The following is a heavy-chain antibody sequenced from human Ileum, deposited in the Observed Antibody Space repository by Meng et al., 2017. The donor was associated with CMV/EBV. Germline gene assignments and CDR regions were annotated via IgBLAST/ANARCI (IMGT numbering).Heavy chain of an antibody. Sequence: GGSLRLSCAASGFTFSTYAMHWVRQAPGKGLEYVSAINSNGGSTYYADSVKGRFTISRDNSKNTLYLQMGSLRAEDMAVYYCASWNGYNNEYWGQGTLVTVSS. D-gene: IGHD3-3*01. CDR2: INSNGGST. V-gene: IGHV3-64*02. J-gene: IGHJ4*02. CDR3: ASWNGYNNEY. CDR1: GFTFSTYA.